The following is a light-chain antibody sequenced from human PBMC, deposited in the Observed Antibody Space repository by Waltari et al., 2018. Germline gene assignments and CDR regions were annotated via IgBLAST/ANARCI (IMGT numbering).Light chain of an antibody. Sequence: EVVMTQSPATLSVSPGESATLSCGASQSVGGDLAWYQQKPGQAPRLLIDGTITGPTGVSARFSGSGSGKEFTLTISRLQSEDFAVYYCQQYNNWPLTFGGGTKVEI. V-gene: IGKV3-15*01. CDR3: QQYNNWPLT. CDR1: QSVGGD. CDR2: GTI. J-gene: IGKJ4*01.